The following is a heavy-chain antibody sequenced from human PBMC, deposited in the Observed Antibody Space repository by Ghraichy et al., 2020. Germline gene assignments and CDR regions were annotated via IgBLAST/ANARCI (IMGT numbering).Heavy chain of an antibody. J-gene: IGHJ4*02. CDR2: IYHSGST. Sequence: SETLSLTCAVSGGSISSGGYSWSWIRQPPGKGLEWIGYIYHSGSTYYNPSLKSRVTISVDRSKNQFSLNLSSVTAADTAVYYCASSYIWGNYRKFVFDYWGQGTLVTVSS. V-gene: IGHV4-30-2*01. CDR1: GGSISSGGYS. CDR3: ASSYIWGNYRKFVFDY. D-gene: IGHD3-16*02.